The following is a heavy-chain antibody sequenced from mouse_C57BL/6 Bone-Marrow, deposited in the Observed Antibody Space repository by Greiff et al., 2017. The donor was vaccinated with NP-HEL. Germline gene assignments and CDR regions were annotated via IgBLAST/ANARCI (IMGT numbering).Heavy chain of an antibody. D-gene: IGHD2-1*01. CDR1: EYEFPSHD. CDR2: INSDGGST. V-gene: IGHV5-2*01. Sequence: VQLKESGGGLVQPGESLKLSCESNEYEFPSHDMSWVRKTPEKRLELVAAINSDGGSTYYPDTMERRFIISRDNTKKTLYLQMSSLRSEDTALYYCARQRELPMVTTNYFDYWGQGTTLTVSS. CDR3: ARQRELPMVTTNYFDY. J-gene: IGHJ2*01.